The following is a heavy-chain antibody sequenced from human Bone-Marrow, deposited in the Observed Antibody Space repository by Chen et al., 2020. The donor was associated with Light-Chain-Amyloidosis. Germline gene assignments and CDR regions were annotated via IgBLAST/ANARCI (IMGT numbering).Heavy chain of an antibody. V-gene: IGHV3-43*02. CDR1: GFTFDDYA. CDR3: AKSPRYSTGRFDY. CDR2: IVGDGRST. Sequence: EVQLVESGGGVVPPGGSLTLSCAASGFTFDDYAMHWVRQAPGKGLEWVSLIVGDGRSTYYADSVKGRFTISRDNNKNSLSLQMNSLKSEDTALYYCAKSPRYSTGRFDYWGQGTLVTVSS. J-gene: IGHJ4*02. D-gene: IGHD2-8*02.